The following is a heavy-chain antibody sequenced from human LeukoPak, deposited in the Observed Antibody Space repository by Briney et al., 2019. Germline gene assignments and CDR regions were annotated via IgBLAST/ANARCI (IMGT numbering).Heavy chain of an antibody. V-gene: IGHV4-59*01. Sequence: PSETLSLTCTVSGGSISSYYWSWIRQPPGKGLEWIGYIYYSGSTNYNPSLKSRVTISVDTSKNQFSLKLSSVTAADTAVYYCARAQGYYGSFDYWGQGTLVTVSS. J-gene: IGHJ4*02. CDR3: ARAQGYYGSFDY. CDR2: IYYSGST. D-gene: IGHD3-22*01. CDR1: GGSISSYY.